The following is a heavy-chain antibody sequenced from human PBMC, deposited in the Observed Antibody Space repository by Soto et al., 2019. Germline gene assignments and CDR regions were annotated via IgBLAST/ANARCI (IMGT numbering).Heavy chain of an antibody. Sequence: GESLKISCKGSGYSFTSHWIAWVRQMPGKGLEWMRIIYPGDSDIRNSPSFQGQVTISADKSISTAYLQWSSLKASDTAMYYCARLSVDSYGMDVWGQGTTVTVSS. CDR1: GYSFTSHW. CDR2: IYPGDSDI. V-gene: IGHV5-51*01. CDR3: ARLSVDSYGMDV. D-gene: IGHD3-3*01. J-gene: IGHJ6*02.